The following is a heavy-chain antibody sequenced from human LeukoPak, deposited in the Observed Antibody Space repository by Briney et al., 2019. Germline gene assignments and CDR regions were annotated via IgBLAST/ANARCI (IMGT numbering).Heavy chain of an antibody. Sequence: SGGSLRLSCAASGFTFSSYSMNWVRQAPGKGLEWVSSISSSSSYIYYADSVKGRFTISRDNAKNSLYLQMNSLRAEDTAVYYCARDDTRLSSGPRASGYWGQGTLVTVSS. CDR1: GFTFSSYS. V-gene: IGHV3-21*01. D-gene: IGHD3-22*01. CDR2: ISSSSSYI. CDR3: ARDDTRLSSGPRASGY. J-gene: IGHJ4*02.